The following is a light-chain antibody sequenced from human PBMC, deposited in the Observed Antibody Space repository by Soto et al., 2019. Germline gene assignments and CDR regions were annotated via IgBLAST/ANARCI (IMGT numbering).Light chain of an antibody. J-gene: IGLJ2*01. CDR3: CLYAGTYTVI. V-gene: IGLV2-11*01. CDR2: DVS. CDR1: SSDVGGYNY. Sequence: QSVLTQPRSVSGSPGQSVSISCIGASSDVGGYNYVSWYQQHPGKVPKLMIYDVSKRPSGVPARFSGSKSGNRASLTISGLQAEDEADYFCCLYAGTYTVIFGGGTKLTVL.